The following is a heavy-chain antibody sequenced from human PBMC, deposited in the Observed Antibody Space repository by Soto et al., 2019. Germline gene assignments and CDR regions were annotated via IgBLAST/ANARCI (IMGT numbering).Heavy chain of an antibody. CDR1: GFTFSSYI. CDR2: ISSSSSYI. Sequence: PGGSLRLSCAASGFTFSSYIMNWVRQAPGKGLEWVSSISSSSSYIYYADSVKGRFTISRDNAKNSLYLQMNSLRAEDTAVYYCARDFEVFASYYFFCFGDHPYNWFDPWGQGTPVTVSS. D-gene: IGHD3-3*01. J-gene: IGHJ5*02. V-gene: IGHV3-21*01. CDR3: ARDFEVFASYYFFCFGDHPYNWFDP.